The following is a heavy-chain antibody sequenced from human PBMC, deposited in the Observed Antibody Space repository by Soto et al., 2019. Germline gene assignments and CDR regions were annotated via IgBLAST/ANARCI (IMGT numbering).Heavy chain of an antibody. V-gene: IGHV1-18*01. D-gene: IGHD3-3*01. CDR1: GYPFDTYG. CDR2: ISAYNGQT. J-gene: IGHJ5*02. Sequence: QVQLVQSGAEVKKPGASVKVSCKASGYPFDTYGINWVRQAPGQRPEWMGWISAYNGQTDYAQNFQGRVTMATDTSTNTAYMELRNLRSDDTAVYYCARDPNEFWNSYFFDPWGPGTLVTVSS. CDR3: ARDPNEFWNSYFFDP.